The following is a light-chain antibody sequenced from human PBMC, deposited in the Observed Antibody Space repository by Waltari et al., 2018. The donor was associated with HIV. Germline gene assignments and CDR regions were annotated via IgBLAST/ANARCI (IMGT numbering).Light chain of an antibody. J-gene: IGLJ1*01. CDR3: GTRDSSVSAVV. CDR1: TSNIGDDY. CDR2: SNL. Sequence: QSVFTQPPSVSGAPGQTGTISCSGSTSNIGDDYVSWYQRLPGTAPKLLTYSNLRLRYGIPRRFSASTSATSATLGMTGLRTGGEADTYCGTRDSSVSAVVFESGPKVTVL. V-gene: IGLV1-51*01.